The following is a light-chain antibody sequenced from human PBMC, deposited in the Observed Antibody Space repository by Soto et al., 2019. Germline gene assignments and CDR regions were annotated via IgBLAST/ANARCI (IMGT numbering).Light chain of an antibody. J-gene: IGKJ2*01. CDR2: AAS. V-gene: IGKV1-39*01. CDR3: QQSYSTPS. Sequence: DIQMTQSPSSLSASVGDRVTITCRASQSISSYLNWYQQKPGKAPKLLIYAASSLQSWVPSRFSGSGSGTDFTLTISSLQPEDFATYYCQQSYSTPSFGQGTKLESK. CDR1: QSISSY.